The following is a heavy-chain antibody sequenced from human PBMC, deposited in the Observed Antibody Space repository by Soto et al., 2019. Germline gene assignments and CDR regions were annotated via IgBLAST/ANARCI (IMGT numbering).Heavy chain of an antibody. J-gene: IGHJ6*02. CDR3: ARHGIAGYSSSWYSGIRNYYYYYGMDV. CDR2: IDPSDSYT. V-gene: IGHV5-10-1*01. D-gene: IGHD6-13*01. Sequence: GESVKISCKGSGYSFTSYWISWVRQVPGKGLEWMGRIDPSDSYTNYSPSFQGHVTISADKSISTAYLQWSSLKASDTAMYYCARHGIAGYSSSWYSGIRNYYYYYGMDVWGQGTTVTVSS. CDR1: GYSFTSYW.